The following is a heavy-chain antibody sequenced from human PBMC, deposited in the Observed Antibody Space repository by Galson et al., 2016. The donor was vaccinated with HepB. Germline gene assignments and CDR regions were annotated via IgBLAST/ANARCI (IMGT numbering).Heavy chain of an antibody. Sequence: SLRLSCAASGFTFSHYGMHWVRQTPGKGLEWVAVLSSDGSNVDYGDSVKGRFTISRDNSKVTLYLQMSSLRPEDTAVYYCAKDRPYDRNSRGVPFDYWGQGTLVTVSS. CDR2: LSSDGSNV. CDR3: AKDRPYDRNSRGVPFDY. CDR1: GFTFSHYG. V-gene: IGHV3-30*18. D-gene: IGHD6-6*01. J-gene: IGHJ4*01.